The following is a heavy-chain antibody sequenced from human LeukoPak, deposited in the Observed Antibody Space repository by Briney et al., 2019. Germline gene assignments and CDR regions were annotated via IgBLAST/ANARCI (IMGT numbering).Heavy chain of an antibody. D-gene: IGHD5-12*01. V-gene: IGHV1-69*02. CDR1: GGTFSSYT. CDR3: WTSTIHDYDSAGCSPPHYYYYGMDV. Sequence: GASVKVSCKASGGTFSSYTISWVRQAPGQGLEWMGRIIPILGIANYAQKFQGRVTITADKSTSTAYMELSSLRSEDTAVYYCWTSTIHDYDSAGCSPPHYYYYGMDVWGQGTTVTVSS. CDR2: IIPILGIA. J-gene: IGHJ6*02.